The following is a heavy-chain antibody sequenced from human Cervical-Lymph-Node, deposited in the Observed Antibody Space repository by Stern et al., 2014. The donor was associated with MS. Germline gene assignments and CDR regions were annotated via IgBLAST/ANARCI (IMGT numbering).Heavy chain of an antibody. V-gene: IGHV4-30-2*01. CDR2: IYHSGST. CDR1: GGSISSGGYS. J-gene: IGHJ3*02. CDR3: ARSSTVTPNAFDI. D-gene: IGHD4-17*01. Sequence: QLQLQESGSGLVKPSQTLSLTCAVSGGSISSGGYSWSWIRQPPGKGLEWIGYIYHSGSTYYNPSLKSRVNISVDRSKNHFSLKLSSVTAADTAVYYCARSSTVTPNAFDIWGQGTMVTVSS.